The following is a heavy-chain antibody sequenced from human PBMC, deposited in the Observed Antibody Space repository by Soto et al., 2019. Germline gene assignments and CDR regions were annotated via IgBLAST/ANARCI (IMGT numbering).Heavy chain of an antibody. CDR2: FDPEGSDT. D-gene: IGHD3-10*01. J-gene: IGHJ4*02. CDR1: GYTLSELA. CDR3: AKGEVRGIIPSYFDY. V-gene: IGHV1-24*01. Sequence: ASVKVSCKVSGYTLSELAIHWVRQAPGKGFEWMGGFDPEGSDTIYAQKFQGRVTMTSDTSTETAYMELESLTSEDTALYYCAKGEVRGIIPSYFDYWGLGTLVTVPQ.